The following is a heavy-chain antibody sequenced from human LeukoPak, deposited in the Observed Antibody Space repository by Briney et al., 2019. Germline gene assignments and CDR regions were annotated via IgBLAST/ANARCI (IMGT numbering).Heavy chain of an antibody. V-gene: IGHV4-34*01. CDR1: GWSFSGYY. CDR2: INHSGST. CDR3: TRVPGIAAAGPVD. Sequence: PSETLSLNCSVYGWSFSGYYWSWLRQPPGKGLEWIVEINHSGSTNYKPSLKSRVTISVDTSKNKFAQKLSSETAADAAVYYCTRVPGIAAAGPVDWGQGTLVTVSS. J-gene: IGHJ4*02. D-gene: IGHD6-13*01.